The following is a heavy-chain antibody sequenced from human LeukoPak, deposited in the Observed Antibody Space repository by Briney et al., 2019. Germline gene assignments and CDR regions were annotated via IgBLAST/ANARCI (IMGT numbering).Heavy chain of an antibody. CDR3: AREAGEYSTAPPYYCDF. V-gene: IGHV3-30-3*01. D-gene: IGHD2/OR15-2a*01. Sequence: PGRSLRLSCAASGFTFSTFAMHWVRQAPGKGLEWLAVISYDGTYKYYADFVTGRFTISRDNSKNTVSLQINSLRPEDSGTYFCAREAGEYSTAPPYYCDFWGQGTLVTVSS. CDR2: ISYDGTYK. J-gene: IGHJ4*02. CDR1: GFTFSTFA.